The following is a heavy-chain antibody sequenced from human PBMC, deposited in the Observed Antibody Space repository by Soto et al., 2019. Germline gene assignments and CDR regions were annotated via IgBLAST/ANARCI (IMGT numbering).Heavy chain of an antibody. CDR1: GGSVTTGSYN. Sequence: QVQLQESGPGLVRPSETLSFTCTVSGGSVTTGSYNWSWIRRPPGKGLEWIGNIFFTGITHYNPSLNNRVTMSVDTSKNQFSLTVTSVTAADTAVYYCARDGHGMDVWGQGTTVTVSS. CDR3: ARDGHGMDV. CDR2: IFFTGIT. V-gene: IGHV4-61*01. J-gene: IGHJ6*02.